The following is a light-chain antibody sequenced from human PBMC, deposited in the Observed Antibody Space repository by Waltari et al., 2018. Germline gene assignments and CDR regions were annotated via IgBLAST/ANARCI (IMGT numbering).Light chain of an antibody. CDR3: CSYASSSPRLI. CDR2: EVL. CDR1: YSNVGRYGL. Sequence: QSALTQPASVSGSLGQAIRISCRGTYSNVGRYGLCSWYHQRPGEAPKLLIYEVLKRPSGISNRFSGSKSGNAASLTISALQPEDEGTYYCCSYASSSPRLIFGGGTELSVL. J-gene: IGLJ2*01. V-gene: IGLV2-23*02.